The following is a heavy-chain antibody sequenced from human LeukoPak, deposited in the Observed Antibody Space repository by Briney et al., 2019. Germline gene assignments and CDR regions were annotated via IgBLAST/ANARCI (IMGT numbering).Heavy chain of an antibody. V-gene: IGHV3-23*01. Sequence: GGSLRLSCAASGFTFSSYGMHWVRQAPGKGLEWVSAISGSGGSTYYADSVKGRFTISRDNSKNTLYLQMNSLRAEDTAVYYCAKDLGVLLWFGEYDYWGQGTLVTVSS. D-gene: IGHD3-10*01. CDR3: AKDLGVLLWFGEYDY. CDR2: ISGSGGST. CDR1: GFTFSSYG. J-gene: IGHJ4*02.